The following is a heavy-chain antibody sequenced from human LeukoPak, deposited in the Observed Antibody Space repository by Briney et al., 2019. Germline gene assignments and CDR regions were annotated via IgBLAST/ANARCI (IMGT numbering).Heavy chain of an antibody. V-gene: IGHV1-2*02. D-gene: IGHD3-10*01. Sequence: GASVKVSCKASGGTFSSYAISWVRQAPGQGLEWMGWINPNSGGTNYAQKFQGRVTMTRDTSISTAYMELSRLRSDDTAVYYCARDSLITMVRVASNWFDPWGQGTLVTVSS. CDR1: GGTFSSYA. CDR3: ARDSLITMVRVASNWFDP. J-gene: IGHJ5*02. CDR2: INPNSGGT.